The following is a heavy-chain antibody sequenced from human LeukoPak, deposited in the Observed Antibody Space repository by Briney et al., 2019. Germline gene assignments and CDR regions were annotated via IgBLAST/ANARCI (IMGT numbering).Heavy chain of an antibody. Sequence: GGSLRLSCAASGFTFSSYGMHWVRQAPGKGLEWVAIIWFDENHKYYADSVKGRFTISRDNSNNTLYLQMNSLRAEDTAVYYCASDGSHWGQGTLVTVSS. J-gene: IGHJ4*02. CDR2: IWFDENHK. CDR1: GFTFSSYG. D-gene: IGHD2-15*01. CDR3: ASDGSH. V-gene: IGHV3-33*08.